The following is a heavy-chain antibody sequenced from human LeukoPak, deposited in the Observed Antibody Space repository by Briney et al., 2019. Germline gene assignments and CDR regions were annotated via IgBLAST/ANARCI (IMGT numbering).Heavy chain of an antibody. J-gene: IGHJ4*02. CDR1: GFTFTTYG. V-gene: IGHV3-30*03. D-gene: IGHD6-19*01. CDR2: ISYDGSNK. Sequence: SGGSLRLSCAASGFTFTTYGMHWVRQAPGKGLEWVAVISYDGSNKYYADSVKDRFTISRDNSKNTLYLQMNSLRAEDTAVYYCARDPDSGWYKDYYFDYWGQGTLVTVSS. CDR3: ARDPDSGWYKDYYFDY.